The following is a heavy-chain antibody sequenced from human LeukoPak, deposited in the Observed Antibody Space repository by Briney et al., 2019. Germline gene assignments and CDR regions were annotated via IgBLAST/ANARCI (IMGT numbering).Heavy chain of an antibody. CDR1: GFTFSSSA. CDR2: VSGSGDRI. V-gene: IGHV3-23*01. Sequence: GGSLRLSCAASGFTFSSSALSWVRQAPGNGLEWVSAVSGSGDRIDYAESGKVRFTISRDNSKDNLFLQLSSLRAEDTAVYFCATGPPFDNWGQGTLVTVST. J-gene: IGHJ4*02. CDR3: ATGPPFDN.